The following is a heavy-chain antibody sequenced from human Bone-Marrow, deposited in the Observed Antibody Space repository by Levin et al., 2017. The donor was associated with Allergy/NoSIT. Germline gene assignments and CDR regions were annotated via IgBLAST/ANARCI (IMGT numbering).Heavy chain of an antibody. V-gene: IGHV1-69*13. J-gene: IGHJ5*02. D-gene: IGHD1-14*01. CDR3: ARGLEGGRHRAGFDP. CDR2: IIPIFPIA. Sequence: SVKVSCKASGGSISSFPVSWARQAPGQGLEWMGGIIPIFPIANYAQKFQGRVTITADESTNTAYMELSSLRSEDTAVYYCARGLEGGRHRAGFDPWGQGTLVTVAS. CDR1: GGSISSFP.